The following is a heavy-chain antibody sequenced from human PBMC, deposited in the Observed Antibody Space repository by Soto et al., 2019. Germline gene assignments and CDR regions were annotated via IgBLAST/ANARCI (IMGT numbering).Heavy chain of an antibody. J-gene: IGHJ4*02. CDR3: ARGRYGDY. CDR1: GYGFTTYG. CDR2: ISAHNGNT. Sequence: QIHLVQSGAEVKKPGASVKVSCKGSGYGFTTYGITWVRQAPGQGLEWMAWISAHNGNTNYAQKLQGRVTVTRDTSTXTXXXXXXXXRSDDTAVYYCARGRYGDYWGQGALVTVSS. D-gene: IGHD1-1*01. V-gene: IGHV1-18*01.